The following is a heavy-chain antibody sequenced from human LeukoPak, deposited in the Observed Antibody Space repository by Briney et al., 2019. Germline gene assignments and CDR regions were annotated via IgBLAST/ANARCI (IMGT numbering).Heavy chain of an antibody. D-gene: IGHD2-15*01. V-gene: IGHV3-48*03. CDR2: ISSSGSTI. CDR3: ARDLRRRYCSGGSCYNTYYFDY. CDR1: GFTFRNFA. J-gene: IGHJ4*02. Sequence: PGGSLRLSCSASGFTFRNFAISWVRQAPGKGLEWVSYISSSGSTIYYADSVKGRFTISRDNAKNSLYLQMNSLRAEDTAVYYCARDLRRRYCSGGSCYNTYYFDYWGQGTLVTVSS.